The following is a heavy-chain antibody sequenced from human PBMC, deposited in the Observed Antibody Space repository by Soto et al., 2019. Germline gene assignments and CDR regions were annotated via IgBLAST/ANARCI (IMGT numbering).Heavy chain of an antibody. J-gene: IGHJ6*02. V-gene: IGHV4-31*03. CDR1: GTSIGSGGYF. D-gene: IGHD3-16*01. CDR3: ARDPTRPYTHFYGMDV. CDR2: IYSAKNT. Sequence: QVLLLESGPGLVEPSQTLSLTCNVSGTSIGSGGYFWTWIRQHPGKGLEWIGYIYSAKNTNYNPSLQIRVSMSLDTSKNQFSLNLSSVTAADTAVYYCARDPTRPYTHFYGMDVWGQGTTVTVSS.